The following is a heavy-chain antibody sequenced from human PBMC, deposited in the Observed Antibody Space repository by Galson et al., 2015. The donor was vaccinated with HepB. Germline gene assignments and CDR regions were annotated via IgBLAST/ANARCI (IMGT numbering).Heavy chain of an antibody. V-gene: IGHV1-18*01. CDR2: ISAYNGNT. D-gene: IGHD1-1*01. Sequence: SVKVSCKASGYTFTSYGISWVRQAPGQGLEWMGWISAYNGNTNYAQKLQGRVTMTTDTSTSTAYMELRSLRSDDTAVYYCARDGFWYKTGTTTDFDYWGQGTLVTVSS. CDR1: GYTFTSYG. CDR3: ARDGFWYKTGTTTDFDY. J-gene: IGHJ4*02.